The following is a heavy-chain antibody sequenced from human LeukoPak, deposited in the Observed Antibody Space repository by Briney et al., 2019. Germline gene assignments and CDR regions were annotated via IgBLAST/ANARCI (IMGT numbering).Heavy chain of an antibody. Sequence: GGSLRLSCAASGFTFSSYAMSWVRQAPGKGLEWVAVISYDGSNKYYADSVKGRFTISRDNSKNTLYLQMNSLRAEDTAVYYCARDDLHGMDVWGQGTTVTVSS. J-gene: IGHJ6*02. CDR2: ISYDGSNK. V-gene: IGHV3-30*04. CDR1: GFTFSSYA. CDR3: ARDDLHGMDV.